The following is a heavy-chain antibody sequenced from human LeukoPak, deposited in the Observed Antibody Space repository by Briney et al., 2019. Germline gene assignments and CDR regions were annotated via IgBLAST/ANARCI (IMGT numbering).Heavy chain of an antibody. CDR2: ISYDGSNK. D-gene: IGHD2-15*01. CDR3: AKRNPNPSGSGYFDY. V-gene: IGHV3-30*18. Sequence: GRSLRLSCAASGFTFSSYGMHWVRQAPGKGLEWVAVISYDGSNKYYADSVKGRFTISRDNSKNTLYLQMNSLRAEDTAVYYCAKRNPNPSGSGYFDYWGQGTLVTVSS. J-gene: IGHJ4*02. CDR1: GFTFSSYG.